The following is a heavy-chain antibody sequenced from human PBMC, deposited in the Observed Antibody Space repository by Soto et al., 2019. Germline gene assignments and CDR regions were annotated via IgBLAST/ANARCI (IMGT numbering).Heavy chain of an antibody. D-gene: IGHD2-21*01. CDR1: GFTFTRYS. CDR3: ARGGGGGLFEH. V-gene: IGHV3-21*01. CDR2: ISSTTNYI. J-gene: IGHJ4*02. Sequence: GGSLRLSCAASGFTFTRYSMNWVRQAPGKGLEWVSSISSTTNYIYYADSMKGRFTVSRDNAKNSVYLEMNSLSAEDTALYYCARGGGGGLFEHWGQGVLVTVSS.